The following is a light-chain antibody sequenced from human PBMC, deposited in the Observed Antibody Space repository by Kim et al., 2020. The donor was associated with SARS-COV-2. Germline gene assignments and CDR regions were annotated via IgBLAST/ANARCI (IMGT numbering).Light chain of an antibody. Sequence: QRVTISCTGSSSNIGAGYDVHWYQQLPGTAPKLLLYGNSNRPSGVPDRFSGSKSGTSASLAITGLQAEDEADYYCQSYDSSLSGSVFGGGTQLTVL. V-gene: IGLV1-40*01. CDR3: QSYDSSLSGSV. CDR2: GNS. J-gene: IGLJ3*02. CDR1: SSNIGAGYD.